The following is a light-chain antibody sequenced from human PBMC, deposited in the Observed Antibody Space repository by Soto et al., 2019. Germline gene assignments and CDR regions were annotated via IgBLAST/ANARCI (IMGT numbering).Light chain of an antibody. V-gene: IGKV1-5*03. CDR1: QSISSW. CDR2: KAS. Sequence: DIQMTQSPSTLSASVGDRVTITCRASQSISSWLAWYQQKPGKAPKLLIYKASSLESGVPSRFSGSGSGTECTLTSSSLQPDDFATDYRQQYNSYSGTFGQGTKVEIK. CDR3: QQYNSYSGT. J-gene: IGKJ1*01.